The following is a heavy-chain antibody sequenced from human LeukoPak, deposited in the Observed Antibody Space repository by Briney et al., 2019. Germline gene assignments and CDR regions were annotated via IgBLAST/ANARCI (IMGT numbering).Heavy chain of an antibody. CDR1: GASVSSASY. CDR3: ARSRAFNSGAFDP. V-gene: IGHV4-61*01. J-gene: IGHJ5*02. Sequence: SSETLSLTCTVSGASVSSASYWTWIRQPPGKGVEWIAHIYNGVNTNYNPSLKSRVTISVDTSKNQFSLRLNSVTATDTAVYYCARSRAFNSGAFDPWGQGSLVTVSS. CDR2: IYNGVNT. D-gene: IGHD1-26*01.